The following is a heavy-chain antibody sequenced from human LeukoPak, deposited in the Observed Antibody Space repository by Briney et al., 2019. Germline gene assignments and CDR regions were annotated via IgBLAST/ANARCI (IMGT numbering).Heavy chain of an antibody. CDR1: GFTFSNYW. Sequence: GGSLRLSCAASGFTFSNYWTNWVRQAPGKGPEWVAIIKKDGSEKYYVDSVKGRFSISRDNAKNSLYLQMNSLRADDTAVYFCAGGAGFLIDYWGQGALVTVSS. CDR3: AGGAGFLIDY. CDR2: IKKDGSEK. D-gene: IGHD2/OR15-2a*01. J-gene: IGHJ4*02. V-gene: IGHV3-7*01.